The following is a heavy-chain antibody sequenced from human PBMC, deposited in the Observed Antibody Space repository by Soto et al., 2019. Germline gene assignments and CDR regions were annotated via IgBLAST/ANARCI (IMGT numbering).Heavy chain of an antibody. CDR1: GGSISSGGYY. CDR3: ATVGGSSSWDYGMDV. D-gene: IGHD6-13*01. J-gene: IGHJ6*02. CDR2: IYYSGST. Sequence: QSLTCTVSGGSISSGGYYWSWIRQHPGKGLEWIGYIYYSGSTYYNPSLQSRVTISVETSKNHFSLKLRSVTAADTAVYYCATVGGSSSWDYGMDVWGQGITVTVSS. V-gene: IGHV4-31*03.